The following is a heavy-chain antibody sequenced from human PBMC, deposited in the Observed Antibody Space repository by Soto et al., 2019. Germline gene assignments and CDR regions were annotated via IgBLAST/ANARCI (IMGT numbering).Heavy chain of an antibody. J-gene: IGHJ5*02. V-gene: IGHV3-48*03. D-gene: IGHD3-9*01. Sequence: GGSLRLSCAASGFTFSSYEMNWVRQAPGKGLEWVSYISSSGSTIYYADSVKGRFTISRDNAKNSLYLQMNSLRAEDTAVYYCARWASPLPYFDWLSPSWGQGTLVTVSS. CDR2: ISSSGSTI. CDR1: GFTFSSYE. CDR3: ARWASPLPYFDWLSPS.